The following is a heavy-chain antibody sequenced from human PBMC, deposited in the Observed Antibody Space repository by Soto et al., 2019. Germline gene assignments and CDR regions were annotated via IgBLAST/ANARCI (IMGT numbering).Heavy chain of an antibody. V-gene: IGHV6-1*01. CDR3: ARGPYYYDSSGYYMDRYYGMDV. CDR1: GDSVSSNSAA. CDR2: TYYRSKWYN. Sequence: PSPTLSLTCDISGDSVSSNSAAWNWIRQSPSRGLEWLGRTYYRSKWYNDYAVSVKSRITINPDTSKNQFSLQLNSVTPEDTAVYFCARGPYYYDSSGYYMDRYYGMDVWGQGTTVTAP. J-gene: IGHJ6*02. D-gene: IGHD3-22*01.